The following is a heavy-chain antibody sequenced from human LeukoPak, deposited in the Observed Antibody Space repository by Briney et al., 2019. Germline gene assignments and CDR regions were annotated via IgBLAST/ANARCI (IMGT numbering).Heavy chain of an antibody. J-gene: IGHJ6*02. CDR3: AGTLFGVVIDRPYYYYGMDV. D-gene: IGHD3-3*01. CDR1: GFTFSSYE. Sequence: GGSLRLSCAASGFTFSSYEMNWVRQAPGKGLEWVSYISSSDSTIYYADSVKGRFTISRDNAKNSLYLQMNSLRAEDTAVYYCAGTLFGVVIDRPYYYYGMDVWGQGTTVTVSS. CDR2: ISSSDSTI. V-gene: IGHV3-48*03.